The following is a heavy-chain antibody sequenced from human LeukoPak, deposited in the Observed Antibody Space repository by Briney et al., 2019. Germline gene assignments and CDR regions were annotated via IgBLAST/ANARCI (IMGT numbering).Heavy chain of an antibody. Sequence: GGSLRLSCVAPGFAFSDSAMSWVRLTAGKGLEWVSLSRADDYSTYYADSVKGRFTISRDNSKNTLYLQMNSLRAEDTAVYFCARRGVVIRVILVGFHKEAFYFDSWGQGALVTVSS. CDR1: GFAFSDSA. CDR3: ARRGVVIRVILVGFHKEAFYFDS. J-gene: IGHJ4*02. D-gene: IGHD3-22*01. CDR2: SRADDYST. V-gene: IGHV3-23*01.